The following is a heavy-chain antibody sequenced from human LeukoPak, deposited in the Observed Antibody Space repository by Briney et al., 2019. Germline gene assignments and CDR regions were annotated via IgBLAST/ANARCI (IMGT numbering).Heavy chain of an antibody. CDR2: MNPNSGNT. CDR3: ARRYYDFWSGYDYYYYGMDV. J-gene: IGHJ6*02. CDR1: GYTFTSYD. D-gene: IGHD3-3*01. V-gene: IGHV1-8*01. Sequence: ASVKVSCKASGYTFTSYDINWVRQAPGQGLEWMGWMNPNSGNTGYAQKFQGGVTMTRNTSISTAYMELSSLRSEDTAVYYCARRYYDFWSGYDYYYYGMDVWGQGTTVTVSS.